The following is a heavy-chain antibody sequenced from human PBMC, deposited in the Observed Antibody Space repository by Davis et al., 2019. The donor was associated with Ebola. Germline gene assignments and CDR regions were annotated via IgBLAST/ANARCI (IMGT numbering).Heavy chain of an antibody. V-gene: IGHV3-48*03. CDR2: ISSSGSTI. J-gene: IGHJ4*02. Sequence: GGSLRLSCAASGFTFSSYEMNWVRQAPGKGLEWVSYISSSGSTIYYADSVKGRFTISRDNSKNTLYLQMNSLRAEDTAVYYCARGYGTLSYWGQGTLVTVSS. D-gene: IGHD1-14*01. CDR1: GFTFSSYE. CDR3: ARGYGTLSY.